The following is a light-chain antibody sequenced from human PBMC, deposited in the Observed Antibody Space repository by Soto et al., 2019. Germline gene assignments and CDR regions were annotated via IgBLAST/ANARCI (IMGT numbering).Light chain of an antibody. CDR3: QQYNNWPPIT. CDR2: GAS. V-gene: IGKV3-15*01. J-gene: IGKJ5*01. CDR1: QSVSSK. Sequence: DIVMTQSPATLSVSPGERATLSCRASQSVSSKLAWYQQKPGQVPRLLIYGASTRANGIPARFSGSVSGTQFTLTISSLQSEDFAVYYCQQYNNWPPITFGQGTRLEIK.